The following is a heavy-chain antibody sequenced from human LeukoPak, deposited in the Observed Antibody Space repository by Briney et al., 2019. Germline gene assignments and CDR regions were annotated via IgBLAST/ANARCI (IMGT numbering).Heavy chain of an antibody. CDR3: PRAREEPANVFPAP. V-gene: IGHV3-7*01. CDR1: GFTFSRYW. Sequence: GWSQTLSSAPSGFTFSRYWMTWVRQSPGKGLEWVANINQDGSEKYYGDSVTGRFTISRDNAENSLFLQMNSLRADDTGVYYCPRAREEPANVFPAPWGQGVVVTVSS. CDR2: INQDGSEK. D-gene: IGHD4/OR15-4a*01. J-gene: IGHJ5*02.